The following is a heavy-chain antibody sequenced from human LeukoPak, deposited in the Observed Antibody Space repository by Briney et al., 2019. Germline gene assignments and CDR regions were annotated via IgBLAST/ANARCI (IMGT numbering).Heavy chain of an antibody. V-gene: IGHV3-11*03. D-gene: IGHD6-19*01. CDR3: AKDHIAVATTWSLYYFDY. J-gene: IGHJ4*02. CDR2: ISTSSTYT. Sequence: GGSLRLSCTASGFTFSDYYMSWIRQAPGKGLEWVSYISTSSTYTNYADSVKGRFSISRDNSKNSLHLQMNSLRTADTALYYCAKDHIAVATTWSLYYFDYWGQGVLVTVSS. CDR1: GFTFSDYY.